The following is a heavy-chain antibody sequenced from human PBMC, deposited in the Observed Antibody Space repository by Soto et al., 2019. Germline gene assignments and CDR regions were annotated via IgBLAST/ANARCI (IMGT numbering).Heavy chain of an antibody. Sequence: ASETLSLTCTVSGGSISRGGYYWSWIRQHPGKGLEWIGYIYYSGSTYYNPSLKSRVTISVDTSKNQFSLKLSSVTAADTAVYYCAREHYDILTGYFHFDYWGQGTLVTVSS. J-gene: IGHJ4*02. D-gene: IGHD3-9*01. V-gene: IGHV4-31*03. CDR3: AREHYDILTGYFHFDY. CDR2: IYYSGST. CDR1: GGSISRGGYY.